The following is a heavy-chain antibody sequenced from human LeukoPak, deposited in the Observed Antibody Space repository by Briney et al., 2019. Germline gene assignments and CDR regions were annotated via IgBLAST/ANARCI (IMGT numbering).Heavy chain of an antibody. Sequence: SETLSLTCAVYGGSFSGYYWSWIRQAPGKGREWIGEINHSGSTNYNPSLKSRVTISVGTSKKQFSLKLSSVTAADTAVYYCARDRIQLWLRSRDYMDVWGKGTTVTVSS. CDR3: ARDRIQLWLRSRDYMDV. CDR1: GGSFSGYY. J-gene: IGHJ6*03. D-gene: IGHD5-18*01. V-gene: IGHV4-34*01. CDR2: INHSGST.